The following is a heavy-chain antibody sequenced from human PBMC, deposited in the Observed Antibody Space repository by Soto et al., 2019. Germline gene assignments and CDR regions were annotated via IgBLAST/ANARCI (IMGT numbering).Heavy chain of an antibody. CDR3: ARDGPLGIAARPTNWFDP. CDR1: GGTFSSYA. J-gene: IGHJ5*02. Sequence: SVKVSCKASGGTFSSYAISWLRQSPGQGLEWMGGIIPIFGTANYAQKFQGRVTITADESTSTAYMELSSLRSEDTAVYYCARDGPLGIAARPTNWFDPWGQGTLVTVSS. V-gene: IGHV1-69*13. CDR2: IIPIFGTA. D-gene: IGHD6-6*01.